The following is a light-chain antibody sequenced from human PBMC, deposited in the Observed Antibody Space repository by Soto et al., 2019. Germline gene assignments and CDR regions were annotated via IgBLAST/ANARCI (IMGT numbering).Light chain of an antibody. CDR1: QTVRNNY. CDR2: DAS. Sequence: EFVLTQSPGTLSLSPGERATLSCRASQTVRNNYLAWYQQKPGQAPRLLIYDASSRATGIPDRFSGSGSGTEFTLTISSLQSEDFAVYYCQQYHNWPAFGQGTKVDI. V-gene: IGKV3-20*01. CDR3: QQYHNWPA. J-gene: IGKJ1*01.